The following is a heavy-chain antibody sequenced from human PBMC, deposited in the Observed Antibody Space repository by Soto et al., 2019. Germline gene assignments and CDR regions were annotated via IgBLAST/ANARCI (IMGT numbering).Heavy chain of an antibody. CDR3: ASQRPTVTTFDY. J-gene: IGHJ4*02. CDR2: INHSGST. CDR1: GVSFNGYY. Sequence: QVQLRQWGAGLVKPSETLSLTCAVYGVSFNGYYWNWIRQPPGKGLEWIGEINHSGSTNYNPSLKSRVSISVDSFKNQFSLGLSSVISADTAVYYCASQRPTVTTFDYWGQGTLVTVSS. D-gene: IGHD4-17*01. V-gene: IGHV4-34*01.